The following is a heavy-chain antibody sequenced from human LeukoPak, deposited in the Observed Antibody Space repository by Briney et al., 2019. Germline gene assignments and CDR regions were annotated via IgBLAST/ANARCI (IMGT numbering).Heavy chain of an antibody. D-gene: IGHD3-3*01. CDR3: ARDQVLRFLEWLIDY. CDR2: ISYDGSNK. Sequence: GGSLRLSCAASGFTFSSYAMRWVRQAPGKGLEWVEVISYDGSNKYYADSVKGRFTISRDNSKNTLYLQMNSLRAEDTAVYYCARDQVLRFLEWLIDYWGQGTLVTVSS. J-gene: IGHJ4*02. V-gene: IGHV3-30-3*01. CDR1: GFTFSSYA.